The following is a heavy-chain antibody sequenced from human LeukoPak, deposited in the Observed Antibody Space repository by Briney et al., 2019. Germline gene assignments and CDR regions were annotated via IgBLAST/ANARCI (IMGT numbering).Heavy chain of an antibody. J-gene: IGHJ4*02. V-gene: IGHV3-53*01. CDR3: AKGGSSWSEIDY. CDR2: IYSDNT. Sequence: PGGSLRLSCTVSGFTVSSNSMSWVRQAPGKGLEWVSFIYSDNTHYSDSVKGRFTISRDNSKNTLYLQMNSLRAEDTAVYYCAKGGSSWSEIDYWGQGTLVTVSS. D-gene: IGHD6-13*01. CDR1: GFTVSSNS.